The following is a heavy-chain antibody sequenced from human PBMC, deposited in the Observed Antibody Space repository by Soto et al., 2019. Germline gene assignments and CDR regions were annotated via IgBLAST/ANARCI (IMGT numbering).Heavy chain of an antibody. CDR2: IYHSGST. Sequence: TSXTRSLTGAVSSGSIRSSNWWSWVRQPPGKGLEWIGEIYHSGSTNYNPSLKSRVTISVDKSKNQFSLKLSSVTAADTAVYYCARGFGDLIDYWGQGTLVTVSS. CDR1: SGSIRSSNW. J-gene: IGHJ4*02. D-gene: IGHD4-17*01. V-gene: IGHV4-4*02. CDR3: ARGFGDLIDY.